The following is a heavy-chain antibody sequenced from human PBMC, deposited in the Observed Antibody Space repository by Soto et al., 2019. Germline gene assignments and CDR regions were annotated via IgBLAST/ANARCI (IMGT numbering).Heavy chain of an antibody. CDR3: ARDLNYYDSSGYYPQVGMDV. CDR1: GGTFSSYA. Sequence: ASVKVSCKASGGTFSSYAISWVRQAPGQGLEWMGGIIPIFGTANYAQKFQGRVTITADESTSTAYMELSSLRSEDTAVYYCARDLNYYDSSGYYPQVGMDVWGQGTTVTVSS. D-gene: IGHD3-22*01. CDR2: IIPIFGTA. V-gene: IGHV1-69*13. J-gene: IGHJ6*02.